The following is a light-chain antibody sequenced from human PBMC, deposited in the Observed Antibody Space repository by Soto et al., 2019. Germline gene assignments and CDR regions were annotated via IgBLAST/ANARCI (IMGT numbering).Light chain of an antibody. Sequence: QSVLTQPPSASGTPGQRVTISCSGGYPNIGSNTVNWYHQLPGTAPKLLIYDNNQRPSGVPDRFSGSTSGTSASLAISGLLSEDEADYYCATWDDNLNGVVFGGGTKLTVL. J-gene: IGLJ3*02. CDR1: YPNIGSNT. CDR3: ATWDDNLNGVV. CDR2: DNN. V-gene: IGLV1-44*01.